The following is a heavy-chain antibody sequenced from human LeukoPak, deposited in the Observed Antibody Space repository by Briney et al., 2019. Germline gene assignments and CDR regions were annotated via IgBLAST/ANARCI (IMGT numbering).Heavy chain of an antibody. V-gene: IGHV3-53*01. CDR3: ARGLDDFWSGYYLDY. CDR1: GFTVSSNY. D-gene: IGHD3-3*01. J-gene: IGHJ4*02. Sequence: PGGSLRLSCAASGFTVSSNYMSWVRQAPGKGLEWVSAIYSGGSTYYADSVKGRFTISRDNSKNTLYLQMNSLRAEDTAVYYCARGLDDFWSGYYLDYWGQGTLVTVSS. CDR2: IYSGGST.